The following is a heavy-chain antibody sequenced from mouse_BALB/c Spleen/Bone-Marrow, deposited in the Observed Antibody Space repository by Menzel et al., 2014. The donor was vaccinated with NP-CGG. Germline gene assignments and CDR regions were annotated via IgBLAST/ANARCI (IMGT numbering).Heavy chain of an antibody. V-gene: IGHV2-2*02. Sequence: VKLVESGPGLVQPSQSLSITCTVSGFSLTSYGVHWVRQSPGKGLEWLGVIWSGGSTDYNAAFISRLSISKDNSKSXVFFKMNSLQANDTAIYYCAGITTALAYWGQGTLVTVSA. CDR2: IWSGGST. CDR3: AGITTALAY. CDR1: GFSLTSYG. J-gene: IGHJ3*01. D-gene: IGHD1-2*01.